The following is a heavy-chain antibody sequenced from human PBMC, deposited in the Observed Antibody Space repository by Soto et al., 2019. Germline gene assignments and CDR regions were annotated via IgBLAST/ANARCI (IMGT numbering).Heavy chain of an antibody. CDR3: ARDWLGIEY. V-gene: IGHV1-18*01. D-gene: IGHD3-10*01. J-gene: IGHJ4*02. CDR1: GYTFTSYG. CDR2: INPYNGNT. Sequence: QVQLVQSGAEVKKPGASVKVSCKASGYTFTSYGISWVRQAPGQGLEWMGWINPYNGNTNYAQKRQGRVTMTTDTSTNTAYMELRSLSSDATAVYYCARDWLGIEYWGQGTLVTVSS.